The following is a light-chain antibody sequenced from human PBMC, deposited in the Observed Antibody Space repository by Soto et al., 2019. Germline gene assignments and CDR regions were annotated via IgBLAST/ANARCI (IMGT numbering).Light chain of an antibody. J-gene: IGLJ1*01. V-gene: IGLV2-14*01. Sequence: QSVLTQPASVSGSPGQSITISCTGTSSDIDSYNYVSWYQQHPGKAPKLMIYDVTNRPSGVSNRFSGSKSGNTASLTISGLQAEDEADYYCSSYTSSSTYVFGTGTKRTVL. CDR2: DVT. CDR3: SSYTSSSTYV. CDR1: SSDIDSYNY.